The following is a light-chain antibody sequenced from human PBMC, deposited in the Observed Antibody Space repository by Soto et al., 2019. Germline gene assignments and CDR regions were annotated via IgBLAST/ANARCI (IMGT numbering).Light chain of an antibody. CDR2: GAS. CDR1: QSVRGN. J-gene: IGKJ1*01. V-gene: IGKV3-15*01. Sequence: EIVMTQSPATLSVSPGERATLPCRASQSVRGNLAWYQQKPGQSPRLLIFGASTRATGVPDRFSGSGSGAEFILTISSLQSEDFAIYYCQHYDDWPRTFGLGTKVDIK. CDR3: QHYDDWPRT.